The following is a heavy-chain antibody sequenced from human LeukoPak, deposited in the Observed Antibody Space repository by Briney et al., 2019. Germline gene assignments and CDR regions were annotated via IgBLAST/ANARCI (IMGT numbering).Heavy chain of an antibody. CDR3: ARYISGRHKGFDY. V-gene: IGHV3-21*05. CDR1: GFTFSRYS. CDR2: IGPSGDDK. J-gene: IGHJ4*02. Sequence: GGSLRLSCAASGFTFSRYSMNWVRQAPGKGLEWVSYIGPSGDDKFYADSVKGRFTISRDNAKQSLFLQMNSLGVEDTAVYYCARYISGRHKGFDYWGQGTLVTISS. D-gene: IGHD6-19*01.